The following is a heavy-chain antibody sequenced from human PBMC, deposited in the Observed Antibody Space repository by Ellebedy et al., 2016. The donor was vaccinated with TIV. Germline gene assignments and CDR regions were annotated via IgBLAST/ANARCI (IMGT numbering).Heavy chain of an antibody. D-gene: IGHD3-10*02. V-gene: IGHV3-66*01. CDR1: GFTFGSYV. CDR3: ARTSFYDVDLSGWYFDF. Sequence: GESLKISCAASGFTFGSYVMYWVRQAPGKGPEWVSVIYSGGSTNYADSVKGRFTISRDNSKNTLYLQMSSLKAEDTAVYYCARTSFYDVDLSGWYFDFWGRGTLVTVSS. CDR2: IYSGGST. J-gene: IGHJ2*01.